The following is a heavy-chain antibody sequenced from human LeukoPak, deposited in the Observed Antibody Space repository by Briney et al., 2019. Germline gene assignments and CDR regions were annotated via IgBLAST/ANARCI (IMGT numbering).Heavy chain of an antibody. V-gene: IGHV3-48*01. CDR1: GFTFSSYS. D-gene: IGHD1-26*01. CDR3: ARAKWELRVLLGY. Sequence: PGGSLRLSCAASGFTFSSYSMNWVRQAPGKGLEWVSYISSSSTIYYADSVKGRFTISRDNAKNSLYLQMNSLRAEDTAVYYCARAKWELRVLLGYWGQGTLVTVSS. J-gene: IGHJ4*02. CDR2: ISSSSTI.